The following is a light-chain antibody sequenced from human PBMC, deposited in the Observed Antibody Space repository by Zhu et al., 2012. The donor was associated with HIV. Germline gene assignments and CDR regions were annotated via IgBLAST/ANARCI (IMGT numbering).Light chain of an antibody. Sequence: EILLTQSPGTLSLSPGDRATLSCRASQTITSSYLAWYQQKPGQAPRLLLYGASRRATGIPDRFSGSGSGTDFTLTISRLEPEDFAVYYCQQYGNSPGITFGQGTRLEIK. CDR2: GAS. J-gene: IGKJ5*01. V-gene: IGKV3-20*01. CDR1: QTITSSY. CDR3: QQYGNSPGIT.